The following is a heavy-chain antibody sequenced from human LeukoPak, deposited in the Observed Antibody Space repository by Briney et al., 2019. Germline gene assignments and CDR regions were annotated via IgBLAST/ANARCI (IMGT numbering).Heavy chain of an antibody. J-gene: IGHJ3*02. CDR2: IYTSGST. V-gene: IGHV4-4*07. CDR3: AREGYSYGYAFDI. Sequence: PSETLSLTCTVSGGXISSYYCSWIRQPAGKGLEWIGRIYTSGSTNYNPSLKSRVTMSVDTSKNQFSLKLSSVTAADTAVYYCAREGYSYGYAFDIWGQGTMVTVSS. D-gene: IGHD5-18*01. CDR1: GGXISSYY.